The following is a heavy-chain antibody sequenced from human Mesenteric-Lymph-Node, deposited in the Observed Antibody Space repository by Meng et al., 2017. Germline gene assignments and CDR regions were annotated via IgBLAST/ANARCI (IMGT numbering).Heavy chain of an antibody. J-gene: IGHJ4*02. CDR2: ISSSGSTI. CDR3: ARDVGRFGSGNHDVDY. D-gene: IGHD3-3*01. Sequence: GGSLRLSCAASGFTFSSYSMNWVRQAPGKGLEWVSYISSSGSTIYYADSVKGRFTISRDNAKNSLYLQMNSLRAEDTAVYYCARDVGRFGSGNHDVDYWGQGTLVTVSS. CDR1: GFTFSSYS. V-gene: IGHV3-48*04.